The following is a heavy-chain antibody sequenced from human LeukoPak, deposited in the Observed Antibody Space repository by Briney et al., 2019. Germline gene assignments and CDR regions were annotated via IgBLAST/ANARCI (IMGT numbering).Heavy chain of an antibody. D-gene: IGHD6-19*01. CDR2: ISSSSSYI. V-gene: IGHV3-21*01. J-gene: IGHJ4*02. Sequence: GGSLRLSCAASGFTFSSYSMNWVRQAPGKGLEWVSSISSSSSYIYYADSVKGLFTISRDNAKNSLYLQMNSLRAEDTAVYYCARGSIAVAGTEGYWGQGTLVTVSS. CDR3: ARGSIAVAGTEGY. CDR1: GFTFSSYS.